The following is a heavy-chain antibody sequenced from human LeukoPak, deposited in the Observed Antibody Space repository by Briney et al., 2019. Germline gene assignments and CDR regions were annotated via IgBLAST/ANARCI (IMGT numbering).Heavy chain of an antibody. V-gene: IGHV4-39*01. CDR2: TYYSGST. D-gene: IGHD2-2*01. J-gene: IGHJ2*01. CDR1: GGSISSSSYY. Sequence: PSETLSLTCTVSGGSISSSSYYWGWIRQPPGKGLEWIGSTYYSGSTYYNPSLKSRVTISVDTSKNQFSLKLSSVTAADTAVYYCASDCSSTSCYAGWYFDLWGRGTLVTVSS. CDR3: ASDCSSTSCYAGWYFDL.